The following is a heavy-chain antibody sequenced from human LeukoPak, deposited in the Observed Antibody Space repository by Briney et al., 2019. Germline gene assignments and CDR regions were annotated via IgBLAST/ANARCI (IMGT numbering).Heavy chain of an antibody. CDR1: GFTFSSYA. Sequence: GGSLRLSCAASGFTFSSYAMSWVRQAPGKGLEWVSAISGGGGSTYYADSVKGRFTISRDNSKSTVNLQMNSLRAEDTAVYYCAKDPGFYYDSSGYYHWGQGTLVTVSS. CDR3: AKDPGFYYDSSGYYH. V-gene: IGHV3-23*01. CDR2: ISGGGGST. J-gene: IGHJ5*02. D-gene: IGHD3-22*01.